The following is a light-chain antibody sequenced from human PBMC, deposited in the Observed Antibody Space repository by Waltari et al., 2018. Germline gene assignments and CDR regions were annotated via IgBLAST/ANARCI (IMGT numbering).Light chain of an antibody. V-gene: IGKV2-30*01. CDR1: QGLVYSNGNTY. Sequence: DVVMTQSTLSVPIIVGQPASISCKSSQGLVYSNGNTYLSWYQQKPGQPPRLLIYQVSNRYSGVPDRFSGSWAMTDFTLQISRVEAEDVGVYYCGQGVHLPPTFGQGTKVEIK. CDR2: QVS. CDR3: GQGVHLPPT. J-gene: IGKJ1*01.